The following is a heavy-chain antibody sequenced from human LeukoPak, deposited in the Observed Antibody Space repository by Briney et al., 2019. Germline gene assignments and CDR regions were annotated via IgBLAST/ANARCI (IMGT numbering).Heavy chain of an antibody. CDR3: AKESIRSGEQQLYYFDY. CDR2: ISGSGGST. CDR1: GFTFSSYT. J-gene: IGHJ4*02. D-gene: IGHD6-13*01. Sequence: GGSLRLSCAASGFTFSSYTMSWVRQAPGKGLEWVSAISGSGGSTYYADSVKGRFTISRDNSKNTLYLQMNSLRAEDTAVYYCAKESIRSGEQQLYYFDYWGQGTLVTVSS. V-gene: IGHV3-23*01.